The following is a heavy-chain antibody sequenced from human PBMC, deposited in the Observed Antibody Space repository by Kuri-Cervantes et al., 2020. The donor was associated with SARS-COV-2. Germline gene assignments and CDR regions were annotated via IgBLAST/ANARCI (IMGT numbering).Heavy chain of an antibody. V-gene: IGHV3-48*03. Sequence: GESLKIFCAASGFTFSSYEMNWVRQAPGKGLEWVSYISSSGSTIYYADSVKGRFTISRDNAKNSLYLQMNSLRAEDTAVYYCARRNDFWSGAYFDYWGQGTLVTVSS. J-gene: IGHJ4*02. CDR2: ISSSGSTI. CDR3: ARRNDFWSGAYFDY. D-gene: IGHD3-3*01. CDR1: GFTFSSYE.